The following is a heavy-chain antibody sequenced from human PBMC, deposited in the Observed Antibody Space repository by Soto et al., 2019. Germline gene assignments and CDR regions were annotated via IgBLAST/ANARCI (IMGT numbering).Heavy chain of an antibody. CDR2: ISDSGTNT. CDR3: ARSSSSSGP. V-gene: IGHV3-23*01. Sequence: GGSMRLSCAASGFTFSSYWMSWVRQAPGKGLEWVSAISDSGTNTYYADSVKGRFTISRDNSKSMMYLQMNSLRDEDTATYYCARSSSSSGPWGQGTLVTVSS. D-gene: IGHD6-6*01. CDR1: GFTFSSYW. J-gene: IGHJ4*02.